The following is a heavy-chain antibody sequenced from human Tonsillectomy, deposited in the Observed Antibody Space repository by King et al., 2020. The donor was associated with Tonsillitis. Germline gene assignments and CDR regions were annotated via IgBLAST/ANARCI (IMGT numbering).Heavy chain of an antibody. V-gene: IGHV3-23*04. CDR3: AKDLMTTVTSLNSAAIDH. J-gene: IGHJ4*02. Sequence: VQLVESGGGSVQPGGSLRLSCAASGFTFSNYAMNWVRQAPGRGLEWGSGVSGSGGSTYYADSVKVRFTVSRDNSKNTLFLQMNSPRAEDTAVYYCAKDLMTTVTSLNSAAIDHWGQGTLVTVSS. D-gene: IGHD4-11*01. CDR2: VSGSGGST. CDR1: GFTFSNYA.